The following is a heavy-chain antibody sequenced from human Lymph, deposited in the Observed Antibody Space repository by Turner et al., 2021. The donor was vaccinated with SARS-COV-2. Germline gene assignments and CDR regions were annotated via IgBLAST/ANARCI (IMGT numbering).Heavy chain of an antibody. V-gene: IGHV3-48*02. CDR2: ISISSSTI. J-gene: IGHJ6*02. CDR1: GFTFSSYS. D-gene: IGHD2-15*01. Sequence: EVQLVESGGGLVQPGGSLRLSCAASGFTFSSYSMNWVRQAPGKGLEWVSYISISSSTIYYADSLKGRFTISRDNAKNSLYLQMNSLRDEDTAVYYCARDRGGYGAYYYGMDVWGQGTTVTVSS. CDR3: ARDRGGYGAYYYGMDV.